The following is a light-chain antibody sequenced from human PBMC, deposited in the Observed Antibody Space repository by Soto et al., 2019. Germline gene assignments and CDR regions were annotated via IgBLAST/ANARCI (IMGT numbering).Light chain of an antibody. J-gene: IGKJ3*01. Sequence: DIQMTQSPSSLSASVGDRVTITCRASQSISSYLNWYQQKPGKAPKLLIYAASSLQSGVPSRFSGSGSATDFTLTISSLQPEDVATYYCQHSYSTPVFGPGTKVYIK. CDR1: QSISSY. V-gene: IGKV1-39*01. CDR2: AAS. CDR3: QHSYSTPV.